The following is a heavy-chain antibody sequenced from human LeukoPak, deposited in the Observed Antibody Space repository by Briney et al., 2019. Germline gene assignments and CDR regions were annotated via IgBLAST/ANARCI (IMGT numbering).Heavy chain of an antibody. CDR2: ISGSGGST. J-gene: IGHJ4*02. CDR1: GFTFSSYA. V-gene: IGHV3-23*01. CDR3: AKGQATTVRTQANY. D-gene: IGHD3-10*01. Sequence: GWSLRLSCAASGFTFSSYAMSWVRQAPGKGLESFSGISGSGGSTYSADSLKRRFTISRDNSNNMLYLQMSSLRAEDTAVYYCAKGQATTVRTQANYWGQGPLVTVSS.